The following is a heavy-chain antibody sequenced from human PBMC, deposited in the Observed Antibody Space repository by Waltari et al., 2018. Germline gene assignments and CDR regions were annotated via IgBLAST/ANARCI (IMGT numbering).Heavy chain of an antibody. CDR1: GYTFSNYG. CDR2: ISGDNGNT. CDR3: ARARYYYDPGAFEI. D-gene: IGHD3-22*01. Sequence: QVQVLQSGAEVKKPGASVKVSCKASGYTFSNYGITWVRQAPGQGLEWMGWISGDNGNTKYAQKGQDRVTMTTDTSTGTAYLDLRSLRSDDTAVYYCARARYYYDPGAFEIWGQGTTVVVSS. V-gene: IGHV1-18*01. J-gene: IGHJ3*02.